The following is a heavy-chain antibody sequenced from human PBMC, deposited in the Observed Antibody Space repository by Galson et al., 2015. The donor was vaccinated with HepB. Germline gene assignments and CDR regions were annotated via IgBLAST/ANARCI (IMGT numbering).Heavy chain of an antibody. V-gene: IGHV3-15*01. CDR1: GFTFTNAW. J-gene: IGHJ4*02. CDR2: IKTKTDGGTI. D-gene: IGHD1-20*01. Sequence: SLRLSCAASGFTFTNAWMSWVRQGPGKGLEWVGRIKTKTDGGTIDYAAPVKGRFTISRDDSKNTLYLQMNSLKTEDTAVYYCTTVRYRYNWPMHDFWGPGTLVTVSS. CDR3: TTVRYRYNWPMHDF.